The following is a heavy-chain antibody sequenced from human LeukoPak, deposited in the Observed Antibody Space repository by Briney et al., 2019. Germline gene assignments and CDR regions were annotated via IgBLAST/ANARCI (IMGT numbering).Heavy chain of an antibody. V-gene: IGHV3-21*03. CDR1: GLNFRDYT. Sequence: PGGSLRLSCVASGLNFRDYTMNWVRQAPGKGLEWVSSISGSSSFIYSADSVKGRFTISRDNAKNTLYLQMNSLKTEDTAVYYCTTEDVGATWFYWGQGTLVTVSS. CDR2: ISGSSSFI. D-gene: IGHD1-26*01. CDR3: TTEDVGATWFY. J-gene: IGHJ4*02.